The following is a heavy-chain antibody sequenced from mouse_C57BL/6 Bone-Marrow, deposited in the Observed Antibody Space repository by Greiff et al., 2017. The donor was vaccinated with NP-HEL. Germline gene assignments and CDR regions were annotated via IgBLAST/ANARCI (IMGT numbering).Heavy chain of an antibody. CDR3: ARRLDYDDYYAMDY. V-gene: IGHV1-52*01. CDR1: GYTFTSYW. Sequence: VQLQQPGAELVRPGSSVKLSCKASGYTFTSYWMHWVKQRPIQGLEWIGNIDPSDSETHYNQKFKDKATLTVDKSSSTAYMQLSSLTSEDSAVYYCARRLDYDDYYAMDYGGQGTSVTVSS. CDR2: IDPSDSET. J-gene: IGHJ4*01. D-gene: IGHD2-4*01.